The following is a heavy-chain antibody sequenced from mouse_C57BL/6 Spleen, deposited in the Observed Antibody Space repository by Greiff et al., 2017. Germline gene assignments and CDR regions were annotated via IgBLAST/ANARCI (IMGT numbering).Heavy chain of an antibody. V-gene: IGHV1-80*01. CDR1: GYAFSSYW. Sequence: VQLQQSGAELVKPGASVKISCKASGYAFSSYWMNWVKQRPGKGLEWIGQIYPGDGDTNYNGKFKGKATLTADKSSSTAYMQLSSLTSEDSAVYFCARAYDYDGWYFDVWGTGTTVTVSS. CDR2: IYPGDGDT. D-gene: IGHD2-4*01. J-gene: IGHJ1*03. CDR3: ARAYDYDGWYFDV.